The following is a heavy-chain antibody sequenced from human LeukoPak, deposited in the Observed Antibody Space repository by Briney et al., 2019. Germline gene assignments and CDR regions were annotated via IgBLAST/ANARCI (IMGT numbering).Heavy chain of an antibody. J-gene: IGHJ6*02. CDR3: ARDSDTAMAIYYNYYGMDV. Sequence: ASVKVSCKASGYTFITYGISWVRQAPGQGLEWMGWISPYNGNTKYAQMLQGGVTMTTDTSTSTAYVELRSLRSDDTAVYYCARDSDTAMAIYYNYYGMDVWGQGTTVTVSS. V-gene: IGHV1-18*01. D-gene: IGHD5-18*01. CDR2: ISPYNGNT. CDR1: GYTFITYG.